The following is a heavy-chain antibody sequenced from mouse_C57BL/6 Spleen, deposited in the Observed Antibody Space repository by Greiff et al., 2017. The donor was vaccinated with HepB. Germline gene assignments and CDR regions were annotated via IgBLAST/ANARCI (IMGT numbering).Heavy chain of an antibody. J-gene: IGHJ4*01. D-gene: IGHD1-1*01. CDR1: GYTFTDYY. CDR2: INPNNGGT. V-gene: IGHV1-26*01. CDR3: ARIPQIYYYGSSYNYYAMDY. Sequence: EVQLQQSGPELVKPGASVKISCKASGYTFTDYYMNWVKQSHGKSLEWIGDINPNNGGTSYNQKFKGKATLTVDKSSSTAYMELRSLTSEDSAVYYCARIPQIYYYGSSYNYYAMDYWGQGTSVTVSS.